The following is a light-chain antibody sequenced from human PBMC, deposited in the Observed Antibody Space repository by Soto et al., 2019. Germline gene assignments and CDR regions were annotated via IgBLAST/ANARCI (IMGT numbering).Light chain of an antibody. Sequence: VLTQSPATLSLSAGERAVLSCRASQSISLGYLAWYQHKPGQVPRLLFSDASTRATGVPDRFSVNGSGTDFTLTISRLEPVDFAVYYCQRYDSSPFNFGPGTKVDVK. CDR2: DAS. J-gene: IGKJ3*01. V-gene: IGKV3-20*01. CDR1: QSISLGY. CDR3: QRYDSSPFN.